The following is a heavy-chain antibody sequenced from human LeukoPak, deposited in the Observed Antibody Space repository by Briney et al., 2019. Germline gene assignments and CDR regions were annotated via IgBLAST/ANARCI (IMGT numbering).Heavy chain of an antibody. J-gene: IGHJ4*02. CDR3: ARQGPGYCSSTSCYGVGY. CDR2: INTNTGNP. CDR1: GYTFTSYA. D-gene: IGHD2-2*01. Sequence: VASVKVSCKASGYTFTSYAMNWVRQAPGQGLEWMGWINTNTGNPTYAQAFTGRFVFSLDTSVSTAYLQISSLKAEDTAVYYCARQGPGYCSSTSCYGVGYWGQGTLVTVSS. V-gene: IGHV7-4-1*02.